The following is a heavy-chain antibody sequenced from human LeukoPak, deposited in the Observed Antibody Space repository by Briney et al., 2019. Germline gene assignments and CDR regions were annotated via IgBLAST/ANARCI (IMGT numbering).Heavy chain of an antibody. CDR2: IHTSGTM. J-gene: IGHJ6*03. CDR1: GGSVSTGSYY. CDR3: ARGQLLHIYYYYYMDL. V-gene: IGHV4-61*09. D-gene: IGHD2-15*01. Sequence: PSETLSLTCTVSGGSVSTGSYYWSWIRQPAGRGLEWIGHIHTSGTMNYNASLKSRVRISVETSKNQFSLRLSSVTAADTAVYYCARGQLLHIYYYYYMDLWGKGTTVTISS.